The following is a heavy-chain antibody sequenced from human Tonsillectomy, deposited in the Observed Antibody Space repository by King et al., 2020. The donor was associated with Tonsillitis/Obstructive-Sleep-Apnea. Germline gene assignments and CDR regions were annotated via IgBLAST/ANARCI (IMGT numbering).Heavy chain of an antibody. Sequence: VQLVESGGGVVQPGRPLRLSCAASGFTFSSYAMHWVRQAPGKGLEWVAVISYDGSTKTYADSVKGRFTMSRDNSKNTLYLQMNSLRAEDTAVFYCAREGGRRSGWYGDYFDYWGQGTLVTVSS. CDR3: AREGGRRSGWYGDYFDY. D-gene: IGHD6-19*01. CDR1: GFTFSSYA. J-gene: IGHJ4*02. CDR2: ISYDGSTK. V-gene: IGHV3-30*04.